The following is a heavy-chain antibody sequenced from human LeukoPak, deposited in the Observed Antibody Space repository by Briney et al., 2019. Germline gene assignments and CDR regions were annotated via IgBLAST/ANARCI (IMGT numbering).Heavy chain of an antibody. CDR1: GFTFSSYA. J-gene: IGHJ3*02. D-gene: IGHD3-10*01. Sequence: GRSLRLSCAASGFTFSSYAMHWVRQAPGKGLEWVAVISYDGSNKYYADSVKGRFTISRDNSKNTLYLQMNSLRAEDTAVYYCAREGGVTMVRGVPMSAFDIWGQGTMVTVSS. CDR2: ISYDGSNK. CDR3: AREGGVTMVRGVPMSAFDI. V-gene: IGHV3-30-3*01.